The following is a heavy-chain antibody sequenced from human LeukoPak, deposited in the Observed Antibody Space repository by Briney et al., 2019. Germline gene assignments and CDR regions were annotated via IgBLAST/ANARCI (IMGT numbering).Heavy chain of an antibody. J-gene: IGHJ4*02. D-gene: IGHD6-13*01. CDR1: GLTFSSYS. V-gene: IGHV3-21*01. CDR2: ISSSSSYI. Sequence: GRSLRLSCAASGLTFSSYSMNWVRQAPGKGLEWVSSISSSSSYIYYADSVKGRFTISRDNAKNSLYLQMNSLRAEDTAVYYCARGGAAGDYWGQGTLVTVSS. CDR3: ARGGAAGDY.